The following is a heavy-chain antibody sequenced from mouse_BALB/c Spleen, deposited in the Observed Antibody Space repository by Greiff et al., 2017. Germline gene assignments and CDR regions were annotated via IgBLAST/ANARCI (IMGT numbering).Heavy chain of an antibody. CDR3: ARRSYTDYFDY. V-gene: IGHV5-17*02. Sequence: EVMLVESGGGLVQPGGSRKLSCAASGFTFSSFGMHWVRQAPEKGLEWVAYISSGSSTIYYADTVKGRFTISRDNPKNTLFLQMTSLRSEDTAMYYCARRSYTDYFDYWGQGTTLTVSS. D-gene: IGHD2-10*01. CDR2: ISSGSSTI. J-gene: IGHJ2*01. CDR1: GFTFSSFG.